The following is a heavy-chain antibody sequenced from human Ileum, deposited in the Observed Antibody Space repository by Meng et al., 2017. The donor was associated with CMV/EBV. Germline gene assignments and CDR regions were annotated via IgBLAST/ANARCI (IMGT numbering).Heavy chain of an antibody. CDR3: ARDNYCSSTSCFSWFDP. CDR2: INPNSGGT. D-gene: IGHD2-2*01. Sequence: YTFTGYYMHWVRQAPGQGLEWMGWINPNSGGTNYAQKFQGRVTMTRDTSISTAYMELSRLRSDDTAVYYCARDNYCSSTSCFSWFDPWGQGTLVTVSS. V-gene: IGHV1-2*02. CDR1: YTFTGYY. J-gene: IGHJ5*02.